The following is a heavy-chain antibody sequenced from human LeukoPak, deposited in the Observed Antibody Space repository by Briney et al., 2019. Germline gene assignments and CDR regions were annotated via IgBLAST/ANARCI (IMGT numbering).Heavy chain of an antibody. Sequence: SETLSLTCTVSGGSISSGSYYWSWIRQPAGKGLEWIGRIYTSGSTNYNPSLKSRVTISVDTSKNQFSLKLSSVTAADTAVYYCARSDSIHWFDPWGQGTLVTVSS. D-gene: IGHD2-2*02. J-gene: IGHJ5*02. V-gene: IGHV4-61*02. CDR1: GGSISSGSYY. CDR2: IYTSGST. CDR3: ARSDSIHWFDP.